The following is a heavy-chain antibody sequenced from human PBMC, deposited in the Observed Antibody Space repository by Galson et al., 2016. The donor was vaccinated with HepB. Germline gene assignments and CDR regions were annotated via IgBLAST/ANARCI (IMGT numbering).Heavy chain of an antibody. CDR1: GFTFSNYA. CDR2: ISGSGNSI. Sequence: SLRLSCAASGFTFSNYAMSWVRQAPGKGLEWISSISGSGNSIDTADSVKGRFTISRDNSKKTLDLQMDSLRAEDTALYYCAKDFALTKTRNYLYGLDVWGQGTTVTVSS. CDR3: AKDFALTKTRNYLYGLDV. D-gene: IGHD1-14*01. V-gene: IGHV3-23*01. J-gene: IGHJ6*02.